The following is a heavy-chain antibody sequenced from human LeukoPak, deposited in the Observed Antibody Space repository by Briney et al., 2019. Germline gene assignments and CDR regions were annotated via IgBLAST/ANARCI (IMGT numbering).Heavy chain of an antibody. CDR3: ARYSGGWPYYFDY. CDR1: GDSISIYY. V-gene: IGHV4-59*08. Sequence: PSETLSLTCTVSGDSISIYYWSWIRQPPGKGLEWIGYISDTGSTNYNPSLKSRVAISLDTSKNQFSLNLSSVTAADTAVYFCARYSGGWPYYFDYWGQGTLVTVSS. CDR2: ISDTGST. D-gene: IGHD6-19*01. J-gene: IGHJ4*02.